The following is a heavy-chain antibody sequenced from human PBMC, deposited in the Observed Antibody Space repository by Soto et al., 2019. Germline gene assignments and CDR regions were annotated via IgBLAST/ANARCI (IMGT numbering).Heavy chain of an antibody. J-gene: IGHJ4*02. D-gene: IGHD3-9*01. Sequence: WGSLRLSCAVSGLTFSSFEIDFFRQAALKGPEWISYISRGATTTYYADSVRGRFTISRDDAENSVFLQMDSLRVEDTAIYFCATRSTDYYFYWGQGTLVTVSS. CDR1: GLTFSSFE. CDR2: ISRGATTT. CDR3: ATRSTDYYFY. V-gene: IGHV3-48*03.